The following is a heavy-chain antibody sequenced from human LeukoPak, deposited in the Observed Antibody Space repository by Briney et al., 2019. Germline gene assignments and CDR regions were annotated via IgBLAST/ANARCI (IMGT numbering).Heavy chain of an antibody. Sequence: SETLSLTCTVSGGSISSGSYYWSWIRQPAGKGLEWIGRIYTSGSTNYNPSLKSRVTISVDTSKNQFSLKLSSATAADTAVYYCVRDRRYSYGTGFDPWGQGTLVTVSS. D-gene: IGHD5-18*01. V-gene: IGHV4-61*02. CDR1: GGSISSGSYY. J-gene: IGHJ5*02. CDR3: VRDRRYSYGTGFDP. CDR2: IYTSGST.